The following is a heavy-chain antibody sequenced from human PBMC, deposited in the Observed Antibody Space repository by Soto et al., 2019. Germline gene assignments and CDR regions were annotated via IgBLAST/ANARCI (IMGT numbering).Heavy chain of an antibody. CDR2: TYWNGDK. CDR3: ARIKGITYDWVADGMDV. D-gene: IGHD3-9*01. Sequence: QITLKESGPTLVNPTQTLTLTCTFSGFSLSTTGVGVGWIRQPPGKALVWLALTYWNGDKRYRPSLRSRVTMTNNTSKNLVFLTMTNMDPVDTATYYCARIKGITYDWVADGMDVWGPGTTVTVSS. V-gene: IGHV2-5*01. J-gene: IGHJ6*02. CDR1: GFSLSTTGVG.